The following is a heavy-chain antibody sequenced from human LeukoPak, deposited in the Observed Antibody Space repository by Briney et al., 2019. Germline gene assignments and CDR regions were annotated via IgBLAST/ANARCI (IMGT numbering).Heavy chain of an antibody. CDR2: IWPGDSDT. CDR1: GYSFSNYW. V-gene: IGHV5-51*01. CDR3: ARQYYDVLTGFYIHFDY. J-gene: IGHJ4*02. Sequence: GESLKISCKGSGYSFSNYWIGWVRQMPGKGLEWMGIIWPGDSDTKYSPSFQGQVTISVDKSISTTYLQWSSLKASDTAIYYCARQYYDVLTGFYIHFDYWGQGTLVTVSS. D-gene: IGHD3-9*01.